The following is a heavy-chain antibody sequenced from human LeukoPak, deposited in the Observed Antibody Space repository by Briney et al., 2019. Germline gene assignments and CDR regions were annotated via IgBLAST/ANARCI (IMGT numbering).Heavy chain of an antibody. CDR1: GYTFTDYY. V-gene: IGHV1-2*02. J-gene: IGHJ4*02. CDR2: SNPNSGGT. Sequence: ASVKVSCKASGYTFTDYYVHWVRQAPGQGLEWMGWSNPNSGGTRYAQKFQAGVTMTRDTSVSTAYMELRSLTSDDTAVYYCARPNSVGASVDFDYWGQGTLVTVSS. CDR3: ARPNSVGASVDFDY. D-gene: IGHD1-26*01.